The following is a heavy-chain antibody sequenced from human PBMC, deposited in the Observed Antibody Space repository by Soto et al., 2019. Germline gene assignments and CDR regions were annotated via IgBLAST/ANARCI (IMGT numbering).Heavy chain of an antibody. CDR1: GGSVSSAEDY. CDR3: ARARSGDDVTD. Sequence: QVQLQESGPGLVKPSQTLSLTCSVFGGSVSSAEDYWSWIRQPPGKGLEWIGSVPYSGETYYNPSHRSRIALLVDTSRNQFSLRVISVTAADTAVYYCARARSGDDVTDWGQGTLVTVSS. D-gene: IGHD4-17*01. CDR2: VPYSGET. J-gene: IGHJ4*02. V-gene: IGHV4-30-4*01.